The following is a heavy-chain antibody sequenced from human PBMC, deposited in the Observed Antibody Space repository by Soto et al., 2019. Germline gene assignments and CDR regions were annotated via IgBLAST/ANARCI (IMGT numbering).Heavy chain of an antibody. CDR3: VRAFDY. Sequence: SLKISCRASGVTFSTYGMHWVRQSPGTGLEWVSSISVSTSIMYYSDSVRGRFTVSRDNSKNSVYLQMNSLRVEDTAVYYCVRAFDYWGQGTLVTVSS. J-gene: IGHJ4*02. V-gene: IGHV3-21*01. CDR1: GVTFSTYG. CDR2: ISVSTSIM.